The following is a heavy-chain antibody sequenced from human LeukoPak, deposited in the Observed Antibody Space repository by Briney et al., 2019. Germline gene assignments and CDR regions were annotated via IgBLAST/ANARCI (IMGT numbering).Heavy chain of an antibody. CDR1: GFTVSSNY. Sequence: PGGSLRLSCAASGFTVSSNYMSWVRQAPGKGLEWVSVIYSGGSTYYADSVKGRFTISRDNSKNTLYLQMNSLRAEDTAVYYCARVGGYCSSTSCYERYYMDVWGKGTTVTVSS. D-gene: IGHD2-2*01. J-gene: IGHJ6*03. V-gene: IGHV3-53*01. CDR3: ARVGGYCSSTSCYERYYMDV. CDR2: IYSGGST.